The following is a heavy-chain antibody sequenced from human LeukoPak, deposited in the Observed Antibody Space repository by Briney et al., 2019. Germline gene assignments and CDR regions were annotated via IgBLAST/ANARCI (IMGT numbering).Heavy chain of an antibody. D-gene: IGHD6-19*01. CDR3: AGGGSSVSGKAIDY. V-gene: IGHV1-2*02. CDR2: INPKSGNT. J-gene: IGHJ4*02. Sequence: GASVKVSCKASGDIFTGSFIHWVRQAPGQGLEWMGWINPKSGNTKYAQKFQGRVAMTRDTSISTVYLDLSSLTSDDTAVYFCAGGGSSVSGKAIDYWGQGSLVTVSS. CDR1: GDIFTGSF.